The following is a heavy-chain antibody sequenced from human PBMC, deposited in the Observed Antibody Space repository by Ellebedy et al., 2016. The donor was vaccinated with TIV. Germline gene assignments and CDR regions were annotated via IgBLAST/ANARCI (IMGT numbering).Heavy chain of an antibody. Sequence: SETLSLTXTVSGDSISSSSDYWVWIRQPPGKGLEWIGTISNRDRTDYNPSPKSRVFILVDASKNQLFLKLTSVTAADTAVYYCATFNQYYTYLGVWGKGTTVTVSS. CDR2: ISNRDRT. D-gene: IGHD1-14*01. J-gene: IGHJ6*03. V-gene: IGHV4-39*01. CDR3: ATFNQYYTYLGV. CDR1: GDSISSSSDY.